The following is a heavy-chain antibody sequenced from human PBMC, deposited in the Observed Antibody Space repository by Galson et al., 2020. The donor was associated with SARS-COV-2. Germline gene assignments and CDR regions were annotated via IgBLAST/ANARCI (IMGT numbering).Heavy chain of an antibody. CDR2: IYYSGST. D-gene: IGHD6-13*01. CDR3: ARGGAESGASYYYYGMDV. Sequence: ETSETLSLTCIVSGGSLSSGDYYWSWIRQPPGKGLEWIGYIYYSGSTYYKPSLKSRITISVDTSKNQFSLKLNSVTAADTAVYYCARGGAESGASYYYYGMDVWGQGTTVTVSS. CDR1: GGSLSSGDYY. J-gene: IGHJ6*02. V-gene: IGHV4-30-4*01.